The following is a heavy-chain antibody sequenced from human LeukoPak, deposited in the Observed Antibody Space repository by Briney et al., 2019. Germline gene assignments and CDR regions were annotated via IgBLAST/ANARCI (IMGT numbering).Heavy chain of an antibody. CDR1: GFTFSSYA. V-gene: IGHV3-23*01. Sequence: PGGSLRLSCAASGFTFSSYAMSWVRQAPGKGLEWVSGVSGSGGSTYYADSVKGRFTISRDNSKNTLYLQMNSLRAEDTAVYYCAKDLDIVATITGNLGQGTLVTVSS. J-gene: IGHJ4*02. D-gene: IGHD5-12*01. CDR2: VSGSGGST. CDR3: AKDLDIVATITGN.